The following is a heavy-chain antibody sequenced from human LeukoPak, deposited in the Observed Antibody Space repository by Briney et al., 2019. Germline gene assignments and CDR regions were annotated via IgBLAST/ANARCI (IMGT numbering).Heavy chain of an antibody. CDR3: ARVMLTTYYYDLNWFDP. CDR2: ISYSGRT. CDR1: GGSISSGGYS. V-gene: IGHV4-30-4*07. D-gene: IGHD3-22*01. Sequence: KSSETLSLTCAVSGGSISSGGYSWSWIRQPPGKGLEWIGYISYSGRTYYNPSLKSRVTISLDTSKNQFSLKLSSVTAADTAVYYCARVMLTTYYYDLNWFDPWAREPWSPSPQ. J-gene: IGHJ5*02.